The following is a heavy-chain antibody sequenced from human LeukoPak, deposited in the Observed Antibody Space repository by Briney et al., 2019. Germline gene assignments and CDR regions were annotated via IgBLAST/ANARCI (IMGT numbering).Heavy chain of an antibody. CDR2: ISGDGGRT. CDR1: GFALDDYA. Sequence: GGSLRLSCAASGFALDDYAMHWVRQDPGKGLEWVSLISGDGGRTYYADSVKGRFTISRDNSKNSLDMQMNSLRTEDTALYYCAKDPRPRDYGDYEGYIDYWGQGTLVTVSS. J-gene: IGHJ4*01. D-gene: IGHD4-17*01. CDR3: AKDPRPRDYGDYEGYIDY. V-gene: IGHV3-43*02.